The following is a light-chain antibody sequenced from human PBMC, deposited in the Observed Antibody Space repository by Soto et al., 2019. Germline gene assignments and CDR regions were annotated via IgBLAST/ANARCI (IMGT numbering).Light chain of an antibody. CDR3: QQRNNWPWT. CDR2: DAS. V-gene: IGKV3-11*01. Sequence: EIVLTQSPATLSLSPGERATLSCRASQSVSSYLAWYQQKLGQAPRLLIYDASNRATGIPARFSGSGSGTDFTLTISSLEPEDFPVYYCQQRNNWPWTFGQGTNVEIK. J-gene: IGKJ1*01. CDR1: QSVSSY.